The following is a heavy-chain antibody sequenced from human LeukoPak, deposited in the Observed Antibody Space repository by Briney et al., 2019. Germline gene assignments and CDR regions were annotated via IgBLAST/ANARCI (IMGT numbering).Heavy chain of an antibody. Sequence: ASVKVSCKASGYTFTGYYMHWVRQAPGQGLEWMGWINPNSGGTNYAQKFQGRVTMTGDTSISTAYMELSRLRSDDTAVYYCARDLGENDSSGYLTTWGQGTLVTVSS. J-gene: IGHJ4*02. D-gene: IGHD3-22*01. V-gene: IGHV1-2*02. CDR2: INPNSGGT. CDR1: GYTFTGYY. CDR3: ARDLGENDSSGYLTT.